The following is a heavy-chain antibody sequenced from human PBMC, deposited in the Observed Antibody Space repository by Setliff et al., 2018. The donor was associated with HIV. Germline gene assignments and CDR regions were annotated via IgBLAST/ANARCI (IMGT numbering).Heavy chain of an antibody. CDR1: GDSITSDNFF. CDR2: IYYSGIT. Sequence: PSETLSLTCTVSGDSITSDNFFWTWIRQNPGKGLEWIGYIYYSGITHYNPSLKSRVTISVDTSKNQFSLNLNSVTAADTGLYYCARGRHAGSGAYSGGFYYFDLWGQGALVTVS. D-gene: IGHD3-16*01. J-gene: IGHJ4*02. CDR3: ARGRHAGSGAYSGGFYYFDL. V-gene: IGHV4-31*03.